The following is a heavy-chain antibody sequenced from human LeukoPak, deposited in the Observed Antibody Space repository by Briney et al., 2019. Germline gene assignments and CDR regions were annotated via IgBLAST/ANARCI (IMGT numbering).Heavy chain of an antibody. Sequence: PSETLSLTYTVCVAFTSSDYWSWIRQPPGKGLEWIGYIYYSGSTNYNPSLKSRVTISVATSKNQFSLKLSSVTAADTAVYYCARVNWNWSLDYWGQGTLVRVSS. CDR3: ARVNWNWSLDY. CDR1: VAFTSSDY. V-gene: IGHV4-59*01. J-gene: IGHJ4*02. D-gene: IGHD1-7*01. CDR2: IYYSGST.